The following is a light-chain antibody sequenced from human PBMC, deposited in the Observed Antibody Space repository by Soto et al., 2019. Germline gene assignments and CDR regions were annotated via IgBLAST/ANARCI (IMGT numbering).Light chain of an antibody. J-gene: IGKJ4*01. Sequence: VLTQSPAILSLSPGERATLSCGASQSVNNYLAWYQQRPGQPPRLLIYDSSNRATGIPDRFSASGSGTDFTLTISSLEPEDFAVYYCQQRRVWPLTFGGGTKVEIK. CDR1: QSVNNY. CDR2: DSS. CDR3: QQRRVWPLT. V-gene: IGKV3-11*01.